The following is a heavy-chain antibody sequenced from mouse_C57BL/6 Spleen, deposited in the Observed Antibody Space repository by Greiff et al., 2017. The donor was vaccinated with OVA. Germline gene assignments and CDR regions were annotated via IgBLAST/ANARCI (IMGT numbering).Heavy chain of an antibody. Sequence: VQLQQSGPELVKPGASVKISCKASGYAFSSSWMNWVKQRPGKGLEWIGRIYPGDGDTNYNGKFKGKATLTADKSASTAYMQLNRLTSEDSAVYYCAGLDYWGKGTTVTVSS. CDR3: AGLDY. D-gene: IGHD2-4*01. CDR2: IYPGDGDT. V-gene: IGHV1-82*01. J-gene: IGHJ4*01. CDR1: GYAFSSSW.